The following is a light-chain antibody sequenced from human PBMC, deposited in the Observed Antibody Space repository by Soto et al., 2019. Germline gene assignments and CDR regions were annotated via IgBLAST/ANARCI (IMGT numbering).Light chain of an antibody. J-gene: IGKJ4*01. CDR1: QSVSYN. V-gene: IGKV3-15*01. CDR2: GAF. CDR3: QQYKNWPPLT. Sequence: EIVMTQSPATLSVSPGETATLSCRASQSVSYNLAWYQQKPGQGPRLLIYGAFTRATGIPASFRGSGSGTEFTLTISSLQSEDFAVYYCQQYKNWPPLTFGGGTKVEIK.